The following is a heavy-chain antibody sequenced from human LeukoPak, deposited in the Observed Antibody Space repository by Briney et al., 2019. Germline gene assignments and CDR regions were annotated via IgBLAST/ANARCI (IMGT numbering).Heavy chain of an antibody. V-gene: IGHV1-69*05. CDR2: IIPIFGTA. J-gene: IGHJ3*02. D-gene: IGHD2-2*01. CDR1: GGTFSSYA. Sequence: GSSVKVSCKASGGTFSSYAISWVRQAPGQGLEWMGRIIPIFGTANYAQKFQGRVTITTDESTSTAYMELSSLRSEDTAVYYCARDSIPDIVVVPAAAVGAFDIWGQGTMVTVSS. CDR3: ARDSIPDIVVVPAAAVGAFDI.